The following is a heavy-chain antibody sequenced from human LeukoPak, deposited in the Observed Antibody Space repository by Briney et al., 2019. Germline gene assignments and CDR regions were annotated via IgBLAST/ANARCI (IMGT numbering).Heavy chain of an antibody. J-gene: IGHJ4*02. CDR3: ANPQYDFWSGYLH. Sequence: GGSLRLSCAASGIRFSSYAMSWVRQAPGKGLEWVSAISGSGGSAFYADSVKGRFTISRDNSKNTLYLQMNSLRAEDTAVYYCANPQYDFWSGYLHWGQGTLVTVSS. V-gene: IGHV3-23*01. CDR1: GIRFSSYA. CDR2: ISGSGGSA. D-gene: IGHD3-3*01.